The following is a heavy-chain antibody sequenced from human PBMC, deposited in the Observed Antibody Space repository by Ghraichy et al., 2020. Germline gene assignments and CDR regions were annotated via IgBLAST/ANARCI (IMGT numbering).Heavy chain of an antibody. CDR3: AKDHGHDGSSGGRWGVSSDAFDI. D-gene: IGHD3-22*01. CDR2: ISGSGGST. V-gene: IGHV3-23*01. CDR1: GFTFSSYA. J-gene: IGHJ3*02. Sequence: GGSLRLSCAASGFTFSSYAMSWVRQAPGKGLEWVSAISGSGGSTYYADSVKGRFTISRDNSKNTLYLQMNSLRAEDTAVYYCAKDHGHDGSSGGRWGVSSDAFDIWGQGTMVTVSS.